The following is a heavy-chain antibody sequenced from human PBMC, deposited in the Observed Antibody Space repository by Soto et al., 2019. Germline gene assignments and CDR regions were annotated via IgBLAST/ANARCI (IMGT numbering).Heavy chain of an antibody. Sequence: QVQLQESGPGLVKPSETLSLTCTVSGGSISTYYWSWIRQPPGKGLEWIGYIAYSGSTNYNPSLKTRVTISVDTSKNQFSLNLSSVTAADTAVYYCARPQYTGSAHDAFDIWGQGTVVTVSS. CDR2: IAYSGST. V-gene: IGHV4-59*01. CDR3: ARPQYTGSAHDAFDI. CDR1: GGSISTYY. D-gene: IGHD1-26*01. J-gene: IGHJ3*02.